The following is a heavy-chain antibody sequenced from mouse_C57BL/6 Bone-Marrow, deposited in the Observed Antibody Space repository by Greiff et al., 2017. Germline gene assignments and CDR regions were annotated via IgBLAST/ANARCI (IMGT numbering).Heavy chain of an antibody. V-gene: IGHV1-19*01. CDR2: INPYNGGT. Sequence: VQLQQSGPVLVKPGASVKMSCKASGYTFTDYYMNWVKQSHGKSLEWIGVINPYNGGTSYNQKFKGKATLTVDKSSSTAYMELNSLTSEDSAVYYCAGIYYDYALAYWGQGTLVTVSA. CDR3: AGIYYDYALAY. J-gene: IGHJ3*01. D-gene: IGHD2-4*01. CDR1: GYTFTDYY.